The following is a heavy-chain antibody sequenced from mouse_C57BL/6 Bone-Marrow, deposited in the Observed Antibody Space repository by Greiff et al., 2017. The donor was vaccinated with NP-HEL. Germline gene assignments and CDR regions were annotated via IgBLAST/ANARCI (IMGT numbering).Heavy chain of an antibody. V-gene: IGHV2-9-1*01. D-gene: IGHD1-1*01. Sequence: QVQLQQSGPGLVAPSQSLSIPCTVSGFSLTSYAISLVRLPPGTGLEWLGVICTGCGTHYNSAPTSSLSISIDNSKSQVFLKMNILQTDDTAMYYCARIPITTVVEGYAMDYWGQGTSVTVSS. CDR3: ARIPITTVVEGYAMDY. CDR1: GFSLTSYA. J-gene: IGHJ4*01. CDR2: ICTGCGT.